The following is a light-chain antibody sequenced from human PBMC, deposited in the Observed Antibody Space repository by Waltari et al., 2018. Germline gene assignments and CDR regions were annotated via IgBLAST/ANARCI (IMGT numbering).Light chain of an antibody. V-gene: IGKV1-39*01. CDR1: RSVSPY. CDR3: MQALQTPRT. CDR2: AAS. J-gene: IGKJ1*01. Sequence: DIQMTQSPSSLSASVGDNITITCRASRSVSPYLNWYQQKPGNAPKLLIYAASSLLSGVPSRFSGSGSGTDFTLRISRVEAEDVGVYYCMQALQTPRTFGQGTKVEIK.